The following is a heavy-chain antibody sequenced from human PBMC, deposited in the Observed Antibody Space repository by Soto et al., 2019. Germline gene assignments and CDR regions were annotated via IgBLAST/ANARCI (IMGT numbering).Heavy chain of an antibody. CDR2: INWNGGST. D-gene: IGHD1-26*01. Sequence: PGXSLRLSCTASGFTFDDDGISWVRQGPGKGLEWVSGINWNGGSTGYADSVKGRFTISRDNAKNSLYLQMNSLRAEDTALYYCARVSGTYAYWGQGTLVTVSS. CDR1: GFTFDDDG. J-gene: IGHJ4*02. V-gene: IGHV3-20*04. CDR3: ARVSGTYAY.